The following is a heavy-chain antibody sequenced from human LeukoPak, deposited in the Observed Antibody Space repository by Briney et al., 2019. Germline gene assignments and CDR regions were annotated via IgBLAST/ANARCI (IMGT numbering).Heavy chain of an antibody. CDR1: GGSISSYY. CDR2: IYYNGIT. J-gene: IGHJ4*02. V-gene: IGHV4-59*08. D-gene: IGHD5-12*01. Sequence: SETLSLTCAVSGGSISSYYWIWVRQPPGKGLEWIGYIYYNGITNYNPSLKSRVTISVATSKNQFSLKLSSVTAADTAVYYCARHLYSGYERVFDYWGQGTLVTVSS. CDR3: ARHLYSGYERVFDY.